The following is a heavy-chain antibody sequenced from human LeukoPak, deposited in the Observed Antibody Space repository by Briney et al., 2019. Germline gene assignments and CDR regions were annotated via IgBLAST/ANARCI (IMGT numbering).Heavy chain of an antibody. Sequence: GGSLRLSCAASGVTFSSYGMHWVRQAPGKGLEWVANIKQDGSEKYYVDSVKGRFTISRDNAKNSLYLQMNSLRAEDTAVYYCAIYYNWFDPWGQGTLVTVSS. D-gene: IGHD1-26*01. CDR2: IKQDGSEK. V-gene: IGHV3-7*01. J-gene: IGHJ5*02. CDR1: GVTFSSYG. CDR3: AIYYNWFDP.